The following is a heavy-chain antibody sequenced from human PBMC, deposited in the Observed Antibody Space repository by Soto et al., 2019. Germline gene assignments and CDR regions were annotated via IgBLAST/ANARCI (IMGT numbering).Heavy chain of an antibody. J-gene: IGHJ5*02. CDR2: ISYSGTT. CDR1: GASLTSGLYF. V-gene: IGHV4-39*02. Sequence: QLQLQESGPGLVKPSETLSLTCSVSGASLTSGLYFWVWIRQPPGKGLEWIGSISYSGTTYFKSSLQRRGTMSVDTYKSICSQNLTSVTAADTAVDYCASEYSSSAWFGTWGQGTLVTVSS. CDR3: ASEYSSSAWFGT. D-gene: IGHD3-22*01.